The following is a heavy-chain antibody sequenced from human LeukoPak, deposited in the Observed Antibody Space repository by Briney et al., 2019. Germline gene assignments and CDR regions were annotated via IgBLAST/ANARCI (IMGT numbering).Heavy chain of an antibody. Sequence: GGSLRLSCAASGFTFSSYAMSWVRQAPGKGLEWVSTISNSGGTTYYADSVKGRFTISRDDSENTLYLQMNSLRAEDTAVYYCARVRSRFVAAASLDYWGQGTLVTVSS. CDR2: ISNSGGTT. V-gene: IGHV3-23*01. CDR1: GFTFSSYA. CDR3: ARVRSRFVAAASLDY. J-gene: IGHJ4*02. D-gene: IGHD6-13*01.